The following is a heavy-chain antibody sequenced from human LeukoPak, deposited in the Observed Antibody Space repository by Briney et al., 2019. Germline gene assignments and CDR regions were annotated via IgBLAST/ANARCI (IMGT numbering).Heavy chain of an antibody. CDR1: GGSFSGYY. J-gene: IGHJ5*02. V-gene: IGHV4-34*01. Sequence: ASETLSLTCAVYGGSFSGYYWSWIRQPPGKGLEWIGEINHSGSTNYNPSLKSRVTISVDTSENQFSLKLSSVTAADTAVYYCATAVSGWYRSGFDPWGQGTLVTVSS. CDR3: ATAVSGWYRSGFDP. D-gene: IGHD6-19*01. CDR2: INHSGST.